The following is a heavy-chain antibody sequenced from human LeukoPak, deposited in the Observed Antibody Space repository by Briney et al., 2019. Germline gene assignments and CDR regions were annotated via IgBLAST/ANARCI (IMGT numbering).Heavy chain of an antibody. CDR1: GVSINTYY. D-gene: IGHD1-26*01. J-gene: IGHJ4*02. Sequence: SETLSLTCTVSGVSINTYYASWIRQAPGKGLEFIGFIYNGGNTNYNPSLKSRATISVDASNNQFSLRLTSVTAADTAMYYCAAGPWELDFWGQGTLVTVSS. CDR2: IYNGGNT. CDR3: AAGPWELDF. V-gene: IGHV4-4*09.